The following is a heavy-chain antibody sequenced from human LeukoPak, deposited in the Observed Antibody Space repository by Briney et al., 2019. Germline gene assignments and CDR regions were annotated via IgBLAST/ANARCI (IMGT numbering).Heavy chain of an antibody. CDR2: VTTAGDT. D-gene: IGHD2-15*01. J-gene: IGHJ4*02. V-gene: IGHV3-13*04. CDR3: VRETCAGSTCYQLDS. CDR1: GFTVSNYD. Sequence: PGGSLRLSCAASGFTVSNYDMHWVRQAAGKGLEWVSVVTTAGDTYYSGSVKGRFTIPRENAKNSVYLQMNSLRAGDTAVYYCVRETCAGSTCYQLDSWGQGTLVTVSS.